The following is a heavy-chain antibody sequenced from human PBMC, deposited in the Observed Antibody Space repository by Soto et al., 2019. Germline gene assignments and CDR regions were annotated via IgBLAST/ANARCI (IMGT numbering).Heavy chain of an antibody. CDR3: ARSGVYCSGGSCRPNYFGY. J-gene: IGHJ4*02. D-gene: IGHD2-15*01. CDR2: ISSSSNYI. Sequence: EVQLVESGGGLVKPGGSLRLSCAASGFTFSSYSMNWVRQAPGKGLEWVSFISSSSNYIYYADSVKGRFTISRDNAKNSLYLQMNSLRAEDTAVYYCARSGVYCSGGSCRPNYFGYWGQGTLVTVSS. V-gene: IGHV3-21*01. CDR1: GFTFSSYS.